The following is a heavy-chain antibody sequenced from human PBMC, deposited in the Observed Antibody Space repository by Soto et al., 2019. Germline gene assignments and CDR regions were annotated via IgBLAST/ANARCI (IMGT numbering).Heavy chain of an antibody. CDR3: ARVESTYYDSSGYYWFDP. J-gene: IGHJ5*02. Sequence: QVQLVQSGAEVKRPGSSVKVSCKASGGTFSSFAISWVRQAPGQGLEWMGGFIPLFQTTNYAQRFQGRVTITADESTSTAYMELSSLRSEDKAVYYCARVESTYYDSSGYYWFDPWGQGTLVTVSS. V-gene: IGHV1-69*01. CDR2: FIPLFQTT. D-gene: IGHD3-22*01. CDR1: GGTFSSFA.